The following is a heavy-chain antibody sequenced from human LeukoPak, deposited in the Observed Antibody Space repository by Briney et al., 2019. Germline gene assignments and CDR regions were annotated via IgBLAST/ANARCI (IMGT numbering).Heavy chain of an antibody. Sequence: ASVKVSCKASGYTFTGYYMHWVRQAPGQGLEWMGWIDPNSGGTNYAQKFQGRVTMTRDTSISTAYMELSRLRSDNTAVYYCAREADYYDSSGYYSYWGQGTLVTVSS. CDR2: IDPNSGGT. V-gene: IGHV1-2*02. CDR1: GYTFTGYY. J-gene: IGHJ4*02. CDR3: AREADYYDSSGYYSY. D-gene: IGHD3-22*01.